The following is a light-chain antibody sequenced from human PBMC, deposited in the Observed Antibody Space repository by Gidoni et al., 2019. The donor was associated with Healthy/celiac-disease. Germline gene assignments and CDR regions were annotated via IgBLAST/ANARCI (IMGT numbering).Light chain of an antibody. Sequence: EIVMTQSPATLSVSPGERAPLSCRARQSVSSNLAWYQQKPGQAPRLLIYGASTRATGIPARFRGSGSGTEFTLTISSLQSEDFAVYYCQHGWTFGQGTKLEIK. CDR2: GAS. V-gene: IGKV3-15*01. CDR1: QSVSSN. CDR3: QHGWT. J-gene: IGKJ2*02.